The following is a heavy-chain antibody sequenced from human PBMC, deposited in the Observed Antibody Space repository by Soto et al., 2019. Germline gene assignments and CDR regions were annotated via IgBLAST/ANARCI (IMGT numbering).Heavy chain of an antibody. V-gene: IGHV3-30*04. CDR1: GFTFSNYT. Sequence: SRILYCAASGFTFSNYTMHWVRQAPGKGMEWVALISYDEIDKYFADAVKGRFTISRDNSKNTFYLQMDSIRAEHTAVYYCAGRSGSSDYWGRGTMVPVSS. J-gene: IGHJ4*02. D-gene: IGHD3-10*01. CDR2: ISYDEIDK. CDR3: AGRSGSSDY.